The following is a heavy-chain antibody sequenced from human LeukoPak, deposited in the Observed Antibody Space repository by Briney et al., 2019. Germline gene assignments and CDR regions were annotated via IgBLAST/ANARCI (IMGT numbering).Heavy chain of an antibody. CDR3: AKGGGYEAQYYYYYLDV. D-gene: IGHD5-12*01. Sequence: GGSLRLSCAASGFTFSSYWMHWVRHAPGKGLVWVSRIKSDGSNTNYADSVKGRFTISRDNAKNTLHLQMNSLRAEDTAVYYCAKGGGYEAQYYYYYLDVWGKGTTVTISS. CDR1: GFTFSSYW. V-gene: IGHV3-74*01. CDR2: IKSDGSNT. J-gene: IGHJ6*03.